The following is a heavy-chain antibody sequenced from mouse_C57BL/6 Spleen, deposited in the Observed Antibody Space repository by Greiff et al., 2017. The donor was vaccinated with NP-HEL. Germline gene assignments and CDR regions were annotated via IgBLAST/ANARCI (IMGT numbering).Heavy chain of an antibody. D-gene: IGHD1-1*01. Sequence: QVQLQQSGPELVKPGASVKMSCKASGYTFTSYWMNWVKQRPGQGLEWIGRIYPGGGDTNYNAKFKGKATLTVDTSSSTAYMQLSSLTSEDSAVYASARWYYDGSSYGYCEGWGTGTTVTVSS. V-gene: IGHV1-55*01. CDR1: GYTFTSYW. J-gene: IGHJ1*03. CDR3: ARWYYDGSSYGYCEG. CDR2: IYPGGGDT.